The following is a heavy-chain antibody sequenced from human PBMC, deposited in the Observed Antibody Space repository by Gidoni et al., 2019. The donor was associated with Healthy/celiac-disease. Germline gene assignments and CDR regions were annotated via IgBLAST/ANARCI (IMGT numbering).Heavy chain of an antibody. Sequence: EVQLVESVGGLVQPGGSLRLSCAASGFTFSSYSMNWVRQAPGKGLEWVSYSSSSSSTIYYADSVKGRFTISRDNAKNSLYLQMNSLRDEDTAVYYCARGSTMIVDYYFDYWGQGTLVTVSS. J-gene: IGHJ4*02. CDR1: GFTFSSYS. CDR2: SSSSSSTI. V-gene: IGHV3-48*02. D-gene: IGHD3-22*01. CDR3: ARGSTMIVDYYFDY.